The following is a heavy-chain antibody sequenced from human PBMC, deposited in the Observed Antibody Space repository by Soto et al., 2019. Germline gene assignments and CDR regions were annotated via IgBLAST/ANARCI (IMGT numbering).Heavy chain of an antibody. Sequence: SQTLSLTCAISGDSVSSNSAAWNWIRQSPSRGLEWLGRTYYRSKWYNDYAVSAKTRITINPDTSKNQFSLQLNSVTPEDTAVYYCARGSSRVGGLYYYYGMDVWGQGTTVTVSS. D-gene: IGHD1-26*01. CDR3: ARGSSRVGGLYYYYGMDV. J-gene: IGHJ6*02. CDR1: GDSVSSNSAA. V-gene: IGHV6-1*01. CDR2: TYYRSKWYN.